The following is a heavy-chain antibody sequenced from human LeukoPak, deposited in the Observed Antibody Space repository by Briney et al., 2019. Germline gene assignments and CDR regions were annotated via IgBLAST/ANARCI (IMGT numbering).Heavy chain of an antibody. CDR1: GFTFSSCA. D-gene: IGHD3-22*01. CDR3: AKGAPYYYDSSGYYYSFGY. CDR2: ISGSGGST. Sequence: PGGSLRLSCAASGFTFSSCAMSWVRQAPGKGLEWVSAISGSGGSTYYADSVKGRFTISRDNSKNTLYLQMNSLRAEDTAVYYCAKGAPYYYDSSGYYYSFGYWGRGTLVTVSS. J-gene: IGHJ4*02. V-gene: IGHV3-23*01.